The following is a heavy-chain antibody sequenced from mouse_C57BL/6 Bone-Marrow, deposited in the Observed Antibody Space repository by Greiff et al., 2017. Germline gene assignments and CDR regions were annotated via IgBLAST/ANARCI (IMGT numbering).Heavy chain of an antibody. CDR1: GYTFTSYW. CDR3: ARDYYGSTPWLAY. V-gene: IGHV1-50*01. D-gene: IGHD1-1*01. J-gene: IGHJ3*01. CDR2: IDPSDSYT. Sequence: QVHVKQPGAELVKPGASVKLSCKASGYTFTSYWMQWVKQRPGQGLEWIGEIDPSDSYTNYNQKFKGKATLTVDTSSSTAYMQLSSLTSEDSAVYYCARDYYGSTPWLAYWGQGTLVTVSA.